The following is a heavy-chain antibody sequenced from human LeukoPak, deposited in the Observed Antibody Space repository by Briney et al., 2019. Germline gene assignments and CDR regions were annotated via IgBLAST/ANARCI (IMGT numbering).Heavy chain of an antibody. V-gene: IGHV4-4*07. CDR1: GGSISSYY. D-gene: IGHD3-22*01. Sequence: SETLSLTCTVSGGSISSYYWSWIRQPAGKGLEWIGRIYTSGSTNYNPSLKSRVTISVDTSKNQFSLKLSSVTAADTAVYYCASQSYYDSSGARDDAFDIWGQGTMVTVSS. J-gene: IGHJ3*02. CDR2: IYTSGST. CDR3: ASQSYYDSSGARDDAFDI.